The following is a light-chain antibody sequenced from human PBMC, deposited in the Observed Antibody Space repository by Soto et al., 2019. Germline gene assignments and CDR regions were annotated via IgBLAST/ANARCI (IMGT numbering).Light chain of an antibody. CDR1: SSNIGAVYD. CDR2: GNI. V-gene: IGLV1-40*01. CDR3: QSYDSSLSGPWV. Sequence: QSVLTQPPSVSGAPGQRVTISCTGSSSNIGAVYDVHWYQHLPGTAPKLLIYGNINRPSGVPDRFSGSRSGASASLAITGLQAEDEADYYCQSYDSSLSGPWVFGGGTKLTVL. J-gene: IGLJ3*02.